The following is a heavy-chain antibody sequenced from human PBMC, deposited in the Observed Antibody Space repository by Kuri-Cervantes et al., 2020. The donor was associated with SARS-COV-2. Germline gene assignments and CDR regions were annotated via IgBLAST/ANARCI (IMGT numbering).Heavy chain of an antibody. CDR2: IYHSGST. CDR1: GGSISSSSYY. D-gene: IGHD3-10*01. J-gene: IGHJ3*02. CDR3: ARYRAFGARADAFDI. V-gene: IGHV4-39*07. Sequence: GSLRLSCTVSGGSISSSSYYWGWIRQPPGKGLEWIGSIYHSGSTYYNPSLKSRVTISVDTSKNQFSLKLSSVTAADTAVYYCARYRAFGARADAFDIWGQGTMVTVSS.